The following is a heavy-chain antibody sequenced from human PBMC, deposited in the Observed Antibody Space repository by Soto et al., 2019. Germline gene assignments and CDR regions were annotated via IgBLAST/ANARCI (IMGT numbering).Heavy chain of an antibody. V-gene: IGHV1-24*01. J-gene: IGHJ5*02. Sequence: ASVKASCKVSGYTLTELSMHWVRQAPGKGLEWMGGFDPEDGETIYAQKFQGRVTMTEDTSTDTAYMELSSLRSEDTAVYYCATWDAAVYNWFDPWGQGTLVTVSS. CDR3: ATWDAAVYNWFDP. D-gene: IGHD1-26*01. CDR2: FDPEDGET. CDR1: GYTLTELS.